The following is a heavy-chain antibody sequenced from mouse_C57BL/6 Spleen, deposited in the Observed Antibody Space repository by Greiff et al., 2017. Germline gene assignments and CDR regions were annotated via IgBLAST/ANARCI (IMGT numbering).Heavy chain of an antibody. CDR3: TTRQLVTTVVAPYFDY. Sequence: EVKLMESGAELVRPGASVKLSCTASGFNIKDDYMHWVKQRPEQGLEWIGWIDPENGDTEYASKFQGKATITADTSSNTAYLQLSSLTSEDTAVYYCTTRQLVTTVVAPYFDYWGQGTTLTVSS. D-gene: IGHD1-1*01. J-gene: IGHJ2*01. CDR1: GFNIKDDY. V-gene: IGHV14-4*01. CDR2: IDPENGDT.